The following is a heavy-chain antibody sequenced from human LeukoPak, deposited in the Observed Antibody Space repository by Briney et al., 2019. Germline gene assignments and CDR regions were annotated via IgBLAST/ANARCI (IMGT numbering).Heavy chain of an antibody. D-gene: IGHD3-22*01. CDR2: FDPEDGET. J-gene: IGHJ4*02. Sequence: VASVKVSCKVSGYTLTELSMHWVRQAPGKGLEWMGGFDPEDGETIYAQKFQGRVTLTEDTSTDTAYMELSSLRSEDTAVYYCATSTLYYYDSSGDHTIDYWGQGTLVTVSS. V-gene: IGHV1-24*01. CDR3: ATSTLYYYDSSGDHTIDY. CDR1: GYTLTELS.